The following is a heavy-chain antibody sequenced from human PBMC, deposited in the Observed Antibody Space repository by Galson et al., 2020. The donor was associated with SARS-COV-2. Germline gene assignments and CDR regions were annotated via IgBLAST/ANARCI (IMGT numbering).Heavy chain of an antibody. Sequence: GGSLRLSCAASAFTFSSYNMHWVRQAPGKGLERVAVISADGGNDYYTDSVRGRFTISRDNYKNTLYLHMNSLRADDTAVYYCARDESGCSAETCYLDYWGQGTLVTVSA. D-gene: IGHD2-15*01. CDR1: AFTFSSYN. CDR2: ISADGGND. J-gene: IGHJ4*02. CDR3: ARDESGCSAETCYLDY. V-gene: IGHV3-30*03.